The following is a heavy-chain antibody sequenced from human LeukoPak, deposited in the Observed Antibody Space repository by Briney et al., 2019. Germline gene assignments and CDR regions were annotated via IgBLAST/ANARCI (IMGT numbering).Heavy chain of an antibody. CDR1: GYTFSNYF. D-gene: IGHD3/OR15-3a*01. J-gene: IGHJ4*02. CDR2: INPNSDDI. V-gene: IGHV1-2*02. Sequence: GASVKVSCKASGYTFSNYFIYWVRQAPGQGLEWMGGINPNSDDINYAPKFQGRVTMTRDTSISTAYMDLNRLSSDDTAVYYCARGYVWIEMGLGYWGQGTLVTVSS. CDR3: ARGYVWIEMGLGY.